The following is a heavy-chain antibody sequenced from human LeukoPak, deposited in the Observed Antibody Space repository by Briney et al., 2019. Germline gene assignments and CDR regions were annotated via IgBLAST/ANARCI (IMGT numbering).Heavy chain of an antibody. CDR1: GFTFSSYA. Sequence: GGSLRLSCAASGFTFSSYAMHWVRQAPGKGLEWVAVISYDGSNKTYADSVKGRFTISRDNSKNTLYLQMNSLRAEDTAVYYCARDLSANTAIMDYWGQGTLVTVSS. V-gene: IGHV3-30*04. J-gene: IGHJ4*02. D-gene: IGHD5-18*01. CDR2: ISYDGSNK. CDR3: ARDLSANTAIMDY.